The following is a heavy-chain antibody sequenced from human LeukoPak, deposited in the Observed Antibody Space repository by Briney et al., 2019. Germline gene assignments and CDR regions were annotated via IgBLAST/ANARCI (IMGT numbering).Heavy chain of an antibody. J-gene: IGHJ4*02. CDR2: INIDGSSG. V-gene: IGHV3-74*01. Sequence: GGSLRLSCAASGFTFRSYGMHWVRQAPGKGLVWVSRINIDGSSGSYADSVEGRFTISRDNAKNTVYLQMNSLRAEDTAVYYCTREVSGSLYFDYWGQGTLVTVSS. D-gene: IGHD1-26*01. CDR1: GFTFRSYG. CDR3: TREVSGSLYFDY.